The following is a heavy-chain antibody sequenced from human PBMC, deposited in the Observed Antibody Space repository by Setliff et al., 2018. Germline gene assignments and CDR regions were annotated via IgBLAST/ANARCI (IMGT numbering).Heavy chain of an antibody. J-gene: IGHJ3*02. CDR2: INNYNMNT. D-gene: IGHD3-10*01. V-gene: IGHV1-18*01. CDR1: GYTFTNYG. Sequence: ASVKVSCKASGYTFTNYGINWVRQTPGQGLEWMGWINNYNMNTNYPQKFLGRVTMTTDTSKSAAYMDLRGLRSDDTAVYYCARDLNRWFGEFAFDIWGQGTMVTVSS. CDR3: ARDLNRWFGEFAFDI.